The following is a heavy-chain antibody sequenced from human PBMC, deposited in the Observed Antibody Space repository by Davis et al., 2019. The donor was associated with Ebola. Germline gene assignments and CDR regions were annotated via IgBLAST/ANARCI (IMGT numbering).Heavy chain of an antibody. CDR1: GGSFSGYY. D-gene: IGHD1-1*01. V-gene: IGHV4-34*01. Sequence: SETLSLTCAVYGGSFSGYYWSWIRQPPGKGLEWIGEINHSGSTNYNPSLKNRVTISVDTSKNQFSLKLSSVTAADTAVYYCARGLYPWELDYWGQGTLVTVSS. J-gene: IGHJ4*02. CDR3: ARGLYPWELDY. CDR2: INHSGST.